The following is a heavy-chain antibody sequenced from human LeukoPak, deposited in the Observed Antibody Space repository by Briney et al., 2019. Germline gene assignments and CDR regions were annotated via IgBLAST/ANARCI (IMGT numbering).Heavy chain of an antibody. Sequence: PGRALRLSCAASGFSVSTSPMSWVRQPPGKGLEWVSAMNNGPGATFYRDSVRGRFTISRDDSKSTLYLQMNSLRAEDTGTYYCAKTHYDLLDVWGQGTTVTVSS. CDR1: GFSVSTSP. CDR2: MNNGPGAT. CDR3: AKTHYDLLDV. V-gene: IGHV3-23*01. D-gene: IGHD5-12*01. J-gene: IGHJ6*02.